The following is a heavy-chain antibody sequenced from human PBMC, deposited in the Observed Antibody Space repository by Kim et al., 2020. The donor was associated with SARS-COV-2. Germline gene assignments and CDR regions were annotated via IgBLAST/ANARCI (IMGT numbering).Heavy chain of an antibody. V-gene: IGHV3-23*01. CDR3: AKNVHVTSVTFLWYFDL. Sequence: GGSLRLSCVVSPFAFSYSSMTWVRQAPGKGLEWVSTIFGSGHGTYYTDSVKGRFIVSRDNSKNTLYLQMNNLRADDTAIYYCAKNVHVTSVTFLWYFDLWGRGTAVTVSS. J-gene: IGHJ2*01. CDR1: PFAFSYSS. D-gene: IGHD2-2*01. CDR2: IFGSGHGT.